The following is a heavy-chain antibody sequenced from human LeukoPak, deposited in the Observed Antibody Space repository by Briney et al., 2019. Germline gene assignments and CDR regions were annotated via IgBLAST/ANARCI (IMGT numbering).Heavy chain of an antibody. CDR1: GGSISSGGYS. Sequence: PSETLSLTCAVSGGSISSGGYSWSWIRQPPGKGLEWIGYIYHSGSTYYNPSLKSRVTISVDRSKIQFSLKLSSVTAADTAVYSCARAVSLGYCSGGSSYSEVWFDPGGQGTLVTVSS. V-gene: IGHV4-30-2*01. CDR2: IYHSGST. D-gene: IGHD2-15*01. J-gene: IGHJ5*02. CDR3: ARAVSLGYCSGGSSYSEVWFDP.